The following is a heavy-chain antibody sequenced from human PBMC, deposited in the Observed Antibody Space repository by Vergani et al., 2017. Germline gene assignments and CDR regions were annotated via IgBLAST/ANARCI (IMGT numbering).Heavy chain of an antibody. V-gene: IGHV3-9*02. J-gene: IGHJ5*02. Sequence: EVQLEESGGGLVLPGRSLRLSCVASGFTSSGYAMHLVRQAPGKGLEWVPGISWNSNSIGYADSVKGRFTISRDNAKNSLYLQMNSLRAEDTALYYCAKDLGTASGGGWFDPWVEGTLVTVSS. D-gene: IGHD1-14*01. CDR1: GFTSSGYA. CDR2: ISWNSNSI. CDR3: AKDLGTASGGGWFDP.